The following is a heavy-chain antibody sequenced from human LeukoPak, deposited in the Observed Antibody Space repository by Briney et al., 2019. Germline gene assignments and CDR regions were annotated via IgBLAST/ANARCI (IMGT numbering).Heavy chain of an antibody. V-gene: IGHV1-69*04. CDR1: GGTFSSYA. CDR3: ARSYYYDSSGYYFLDY. J-gene: IGHJ4*02. D-gene: IGHD3-22*01. CDR2: IIPILGIA. Sequence: SVKVSCKASGGTFSSYAISWVRQAPGQGLEWMGRIIPILGIANYAQKFQGRVTITADKSTSTAYMELSSPRSEDTAVYYCARSYYYDSSGYYFLDYWGQGTLVTVSS.